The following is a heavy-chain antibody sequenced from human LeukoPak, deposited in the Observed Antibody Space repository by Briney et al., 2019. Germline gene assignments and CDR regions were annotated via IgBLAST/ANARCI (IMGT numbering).Heavy chain of an antibody. D-gene: IGHD3-22*01. V-gene: IGHV5-51*01. CDR2: IYPGDSDT. J-gene: IGHJ3*02. CDR3: ATAGGDSSGLDAFDI. CDR1: GYSFTSYW. Sequence: GESLKISCKGSGYSFTSYWIGWVRQMPGKGLEWTGIIYPGDSDTRYSPSFQGQVTISADKSISTAYLQWSSLKASDTAMYYCATAGGDSSGLDAFDIWGQGTMVTVSS.